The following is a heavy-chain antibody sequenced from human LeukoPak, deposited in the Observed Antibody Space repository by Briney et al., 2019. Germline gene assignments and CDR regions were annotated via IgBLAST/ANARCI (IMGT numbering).Heavy chain of an antibody. V-gene: IGHV4-34*01. J-gene: IGHJ5*02. CDR2: INHSGST. Sequence: PSETLSLTRAVYGGSFSDYYWSWIRQPPGKGLQWIGEINHSGSTNYNPSLKSRVTISVDTSKKQFSLKLSSVTAADTALYYCARGLSDDFWSGSLSGRYNWFDPWGQGTLVTVSS. CDR3: ARGLSDDFWSGSLSGRYNWFDP. CDR1: GGSFSDYY. D-gene: IGHD3-3*01.